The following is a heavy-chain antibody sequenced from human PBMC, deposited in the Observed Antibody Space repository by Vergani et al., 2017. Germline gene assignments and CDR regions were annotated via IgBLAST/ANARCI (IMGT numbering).Heavy chain of an antibody. CDR3: APITLMWPQSGSYYNTGRHAFDI. V-gene: IGHV2-26*01. J-gene: IGHJ3*02. CDR1: GFSLSNARMG. Sequence: QVTLKESGPVLVKPTETLTLTCTVSGFSLSNARMGVSWIRQPPGKALEWLAHIFSNDEKSYSTSLKSRLTISKDTSKSQVVLTMTNMDPVDTATYYCAPITLMWPQSGSYYNTGRHAFDIWGQGTMVTVSS. D-gene: IGHD3-10*01. CDR2: IFSNDEK.